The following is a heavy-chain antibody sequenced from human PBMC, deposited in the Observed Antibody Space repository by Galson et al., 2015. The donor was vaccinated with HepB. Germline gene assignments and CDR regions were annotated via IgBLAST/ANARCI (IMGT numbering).Heavy chain of an antibody. CDR2: ISGSGSTT. CDR1: GFTFSDYY. CDR3: ARDQVVVLPPANGWDAFEL. J-gene: IGHJ3*01. V-gene: IGHV3-11*01. D-gene: IGHD2-2*01. Sequence: SLRLSCAASGFTFSDYYMSWIRQAPGKGLECISYISGSGSTTHYADSVKGRFTISRDNAKDSLYLQMNSLRADDSALYYCARDQVVVLPPANGWDAFELWGQGTMVTVSS.